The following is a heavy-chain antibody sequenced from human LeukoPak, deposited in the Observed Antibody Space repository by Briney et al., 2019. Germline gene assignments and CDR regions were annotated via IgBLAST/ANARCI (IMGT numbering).Heavy chain of an antibody. CDR2: ISYDGSNK. D-gene: IGHD1-26*01. Sequence: GGSLRLSCAASGFTFSSYAMHWVHQAPGKGLEWVAVISYDGSNKYYADSVKGRFTISRDNAKNSLYLQMNSLRAEDTAVYYCATEVPELVGATPPWAFDIWGQGTMVTVSS. V-gene: IGHV3-30*04. J-gene: IGHJ3*02. CDR1: GFTFSSYA. CDR3: ATEVPELVGATPPWAFDI.